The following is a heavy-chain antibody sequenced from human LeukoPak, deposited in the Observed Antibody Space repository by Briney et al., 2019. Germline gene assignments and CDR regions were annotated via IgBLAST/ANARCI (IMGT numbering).Heavy chain of an antibody. CDR3: ARGGSYLVSDAFDI. CDR1: GFTVSSNY. Sequence: PGGSLRLSCAASGFTVSSNYMSWVRQAPGKGLEWVSVIYSGGSTYYADSVKGRFTISSDNSKNTLYLQMKSLRAEDTAVYYCARGGSYLVSDAFDICGQGTMVTVSS. CDR2: IYSGGST. D-gene: IGHD1-26*01. J-gene: IGHJ3*02. V-gene: IGHV3-53*01.